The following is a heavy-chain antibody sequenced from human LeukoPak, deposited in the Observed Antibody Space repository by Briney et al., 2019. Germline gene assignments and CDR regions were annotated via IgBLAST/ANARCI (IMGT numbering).Heavy chain of an antibody. CDR3: AKTNYGDYVHFDP. D-gene: IGHD4-17*01. CDR1: GGSISSYY. CDR2: INHSGST. J-gene: IGHJ5*02. V-gene: IGHV4-34*01. Sequence: SETLSLTCTVSGGSISSYYWSWIRQPPGKGLEWIGEINHSGSTNYNPSLKSRVTISVDTSKNQFSLKLSSVTAADTAVYYCAKTNYGDYVHFDPWGQGTLVTVSS.